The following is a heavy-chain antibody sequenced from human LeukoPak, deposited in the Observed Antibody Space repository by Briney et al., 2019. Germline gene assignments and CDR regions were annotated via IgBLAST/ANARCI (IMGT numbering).Heavy chain of an antibody. Sequence: PGGSLRLSCAASGFTFSSYAMSWVRQAPGKGLEWVSAISGSGGSTYYADSVKGRFTISRDNSKNTLYLQMNSLRAEDTALYYCARDQGSSSSWYFDLWGRGTLVTVSS. J-gene: IGHJ2*01. CDR3: ARDQGSSSSWYFDL. V-gene: IGHV3-23*01. CDR2: ISGSGGST. CDR1: GFTFSSYA. D-gene: IGHD6-6*01.